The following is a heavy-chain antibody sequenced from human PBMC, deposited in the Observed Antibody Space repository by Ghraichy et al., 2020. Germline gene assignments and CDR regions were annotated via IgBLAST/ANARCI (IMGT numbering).Heavy chain of an antibody. CDR3: ARGLGAALYGWGYYYYGMDV. J-gene: IGHJ6*02. CDR2: INHSGST. D-gene: IGHD1-26*01. CDR1: GGSFSGYY. V-gene: IGHV4-34*01. Sequence: SETLSLTCAVYGGSFSGYYWSWIRQPPGKGLEWIGEINHSGSTNYNPSLKSRVTISVDTSKNQFSLKLSSVTAADTAVYYCARGLGAALYGWGYYYYGMDVWGQGTTVTVSS.